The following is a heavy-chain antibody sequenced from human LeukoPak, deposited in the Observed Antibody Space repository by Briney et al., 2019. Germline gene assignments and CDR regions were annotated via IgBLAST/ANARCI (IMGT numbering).Heavy chain of an antibody. CDR2: ISWNSGSI. CDR1: GFTFDDYA. D-gene: IGHD4-23*01. V-gene: IGHV3-9*01. Sequence: GGSLRLSCAASGFTFDDYAMPWVRQAPGKGLEWVSGISWNSGSIGYADSVKGRFTISRDNAKNSLYLQINSLRDEDTAVYYCARETVGLDYWGQGTLVTVSS. J-gene: IGHJ4*02. CDR3: ARETVGLDY.